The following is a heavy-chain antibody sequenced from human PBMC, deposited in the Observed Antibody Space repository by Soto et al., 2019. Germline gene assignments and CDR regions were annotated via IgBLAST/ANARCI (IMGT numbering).Heavy chain of an antibody. CDR2: IIPIFGTA. D-gene: IGHD2-2*01. J-gene: IGHJ5*02. Sequence: QVQLVQSGAEVKKPGSSVTVSCKASGGTFSSYAISWVRQAPGQGLEWMGGIIPIFGTANYAQKFQGRVTITADESTRTAYMELSSLRSEDTAVYYCASGAIYGSSTSCRGGWFDPWGQGTLVTVSS. V-gene: IGHV1-69*01. CDR3: ASGAIYGSSTSCRGGWFDP. CDR1: GGTFSSYA.